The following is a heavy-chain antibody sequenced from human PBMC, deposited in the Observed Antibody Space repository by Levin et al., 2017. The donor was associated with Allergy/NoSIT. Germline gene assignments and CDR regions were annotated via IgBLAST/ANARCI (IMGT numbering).Heavy chain of an antibody. J-gene: IGHJ4*02. CDR3: AREDGATFGF. Sequence: PSETLSLTCTVSGGSISGGGYHWTWIRQHPEKGLEWIGYIYYSGSTFYNPSLKSRLMISVDTSKNHFSLNVSSVTAADTAVEYCAREDGATFGFWRQGALVTVAS. V-gene: IGHV4-31*03. D-gene: IGHD1-26*01. CDR2: IYYSGST. CDR1: GGSISGGGYH.